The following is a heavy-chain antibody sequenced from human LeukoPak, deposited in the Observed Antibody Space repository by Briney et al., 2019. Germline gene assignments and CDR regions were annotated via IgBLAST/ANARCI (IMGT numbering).Heavy chain of an antibody. V-gene: IGHV4-4*02. J-gene: IGHJ6*03. CDR3: ARADYSSTWSHDYYYMDV. CDR2: IYHSGST. D-gene: IGHD6-13*01. Sequence: SGTLSLTCVVSGGSISSSNWWSWVRQPPEKGLEWIGEIYHSGSTNYNPSLKSRVTISVDKSKNQFSLKLSSVTAADTAVYYCARADYSSTWSHDYYYMDVWGKGTTVTVSS. CDR1: GGSISSSNW.